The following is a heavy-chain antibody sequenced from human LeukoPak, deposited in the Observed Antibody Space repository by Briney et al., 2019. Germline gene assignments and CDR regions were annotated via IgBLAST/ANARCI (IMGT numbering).Heavy chain of an antibody. V-gene: IGHV3-30*04. CDR3: ARESGFMMVGEINADNWFDP. J-gene: IGHJ5*02. Sequence: TGRSLRLSCAGAGFTFRNSAFHWVRQAPGKGLEWVAVISDDGSKRYYADSVKGRFTISRDNSKDTLYLHMKTLRPEDTAVYYCARESGFMMVGEINADNWFDPWGQGTPVTVSS. D-gene: IGHD3-22*01. CDR2: ISDDGSKR. CDR1: GFTFRNSA.